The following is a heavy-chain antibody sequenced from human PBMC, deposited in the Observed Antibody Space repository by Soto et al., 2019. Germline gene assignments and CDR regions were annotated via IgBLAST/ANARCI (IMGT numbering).Heavy chain of an antibody. CDR3: ARVRESTAAFDY. CDR1: GYSFTNYW. J-gene: IGHJ4*02. Sequence: GESLKISCQASGYSFTNYWIAWVRQMPGKGLEWMGITHPGDSDSRYSPSFEGQVTISADKSISTAYLQWSSLKASDTAMYYCARVRESTAAFDYWGQGTLVTVSS. V-gene: IGHV5-51*01. D-gene: IGHD2-8*02. CDR2: THPGDSDS.